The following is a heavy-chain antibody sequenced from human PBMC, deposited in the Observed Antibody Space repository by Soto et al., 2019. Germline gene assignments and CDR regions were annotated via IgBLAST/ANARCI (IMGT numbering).Heavy chain of an antibody. D-gene: IGHD5-18*01. J-gene: IGHJ4*02. CDR1: GFTFSDYA. Sequence: GGSLRLSCAASGFTFSDYAMSWVRQAPGKGLEWISAISSSSGNTYYADSVKGRFTISRDNAKNTLYLQMDSLRAEDTAVYYCARGGYNYGTDYWGQGTLVTVSS. CDR3: ARGGYNYGTDY. CDR2: ISSSSGNT. V-gene: IGHV3-23*01.